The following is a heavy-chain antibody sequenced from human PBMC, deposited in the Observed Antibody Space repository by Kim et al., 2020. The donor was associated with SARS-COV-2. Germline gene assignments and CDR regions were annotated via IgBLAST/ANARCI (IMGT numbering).Heavy chain of an antibody. CDR3: TATRAY. J-gene: IGHJ4*02. V-gene: IGHV3-15*01. D-gene: IGHD1-26*01. Sequence: DGGATDHAATVKGRFIISRDDSKNTLYLEMNSLKTEDTAIYYCTATRAYWGQGTLVTVSS. CDR2: DGGAT.